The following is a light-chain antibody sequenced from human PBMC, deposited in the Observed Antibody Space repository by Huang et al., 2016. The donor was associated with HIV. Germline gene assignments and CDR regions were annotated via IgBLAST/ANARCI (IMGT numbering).Light chain of an antibody. CDR3: QHSFRSPYT. V-gene: IGKV1-39*01. CDR1: QRISKY. Sequence: DIQMTQSPSSLSASVGDRVTITCRASQRISKYLNWYQQKPGRAPNLLIYGASNLQSGVPSRFSGSGSETDFTLTISGLQPVDFATYYCQHSFRSPYTFGQGTKVDMK. CDR2: GAS. J-gene: IGKJ2*01.